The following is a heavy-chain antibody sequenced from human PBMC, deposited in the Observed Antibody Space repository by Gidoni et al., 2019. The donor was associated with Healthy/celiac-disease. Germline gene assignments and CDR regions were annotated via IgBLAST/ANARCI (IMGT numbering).Heavy chain of an antibody. Sequence: GKGLEWIGYIYYSGSTYYNPSLKSRVTISVDTSKNQFSLKLSSVTAADTAVYYCARAAAAAPMGYFDYWGQGTLVTVSS. J-gene: IGHJ4*02. CDR2: IYYSGST. CDR3: ARAAAAAPMGYFDY. D-gene: IGHD6-13*01. V-gene: IGHV4-30-4*01.